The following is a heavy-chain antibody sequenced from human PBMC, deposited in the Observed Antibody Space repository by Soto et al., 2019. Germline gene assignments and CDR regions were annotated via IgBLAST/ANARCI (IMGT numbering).Heavy chain of an antibody. CDR1: GFTFSSYG. CDR2: ISYDGSNK. J-gene: IGHJ4*02. CDR3: ASILGSDYGDYDFGY. Sequence: QVQLVESGGGVVQSGRSLRLSCAASGFTFSSYGMHWVRQAPGKGLEWVAVISYDGSNKYYADSVKGRFTISRDNSKNTLYLQMNSLRAEDTAVYYCASILGSDYGDYDFGYWGQGTLVTVSS. D-gene: IGHD4-17*01. V-gene: IGHV3-30*03.